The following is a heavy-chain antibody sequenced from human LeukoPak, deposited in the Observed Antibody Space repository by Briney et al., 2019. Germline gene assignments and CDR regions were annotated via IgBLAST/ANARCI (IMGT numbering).Heavy chain of an antibody. D-gene: IGHD3-10*01. Sequence: GGSLRLSCAASGFTFSNYAMTWVRQAPGKGLEWVSSLTGSGITTYYADSVKGRFTISRDNSKNTLYLQMDSLRAEDTAEYYCAVRGVVNNRLDPWGQGTLVTVSA. CDR1: GFTFSNYA. J-gene: IGHJ5*02. V-gene: IGHV3-23*01. CDR3: AVRGVVNNRLDP. CDR2: LTGSGITT.